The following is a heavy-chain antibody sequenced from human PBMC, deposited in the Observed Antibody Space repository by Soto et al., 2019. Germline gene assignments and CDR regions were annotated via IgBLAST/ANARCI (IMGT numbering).Heavy chain of an antibody. V-gene: IGHV1-69*13. CDR2: IIPIFGTA. J-gene: IGHJ6*02. CDR1: GDAFSSYA. CDR3: ARDRGQHPGMDV. Sequence: PVNLTRKASGDAFSSYAISWVRQAPGQGLEWMGGIIPIFGTANYAQKFQGRVTITADESTSTAYMELSSLRSEDTAVYCCARDRGQHPGMDVWGQGTTVTVSS. D-gene: IGHD6-13*01.